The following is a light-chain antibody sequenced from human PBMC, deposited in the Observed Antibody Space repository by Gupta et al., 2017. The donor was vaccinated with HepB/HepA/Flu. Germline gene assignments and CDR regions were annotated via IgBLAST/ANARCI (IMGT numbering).Light chain of an antibody. V-gene: IGKV1-39*01. J-gene: IGKJ2*01. CDR2: AAS. CDR3: QQSYSTPPI. CDR1: QSISSY. Sequence: DIQMTQSPSSLSASVGDRVTITCRASQSISSYLNWYQQKPGKAPTLLIYAASSLQSGVPSRFSGSGSGTDFTLTISSLQPEDIATYYCQQSYSTPPIFGHGTRVEIK.